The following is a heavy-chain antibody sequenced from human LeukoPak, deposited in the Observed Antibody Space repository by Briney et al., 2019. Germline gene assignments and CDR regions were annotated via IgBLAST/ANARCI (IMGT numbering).Heavy chain of an antibody. CDR2: ISSGSSYI. CDR3: AKDRVLRYFDWLFDLDY. D-gene: IGHD3-9*01. CDR1: GFTFSSYT. Sequence: GGSLRLSCAASGFTFSSYTMNWVRQAPGKGLEWVSIISSGSSYIHYADSVKGRFTISRDNAKNSLYLQMNSLRAEDTAVYYCAKDRVLRYFDWLFDLDYWGQGTLVTVSS. J-gene: IGHJ4*02. V-gene: IGHV3-21*01.